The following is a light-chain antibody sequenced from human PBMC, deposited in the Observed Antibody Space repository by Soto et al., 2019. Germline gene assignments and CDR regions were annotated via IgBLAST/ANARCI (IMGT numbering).Light chain of an antibody. Sequence: QLVLTQSSSASASLGSSVKLTCILSSGHSTYIIAWHQQQPGKAPRFLITLDRSGSYNRGSGVPDCFSGSRSGAGRYLTISIHQVEDEGDYYCGTCYSSSHKVFGGGTKLTVL. J-gene: IGLJ3*02. V-gene: IGLV4-60*02. CDR3: GTCYSSSHKV. CDR2: LDRSGSY. CDR1: SGHSTYI.